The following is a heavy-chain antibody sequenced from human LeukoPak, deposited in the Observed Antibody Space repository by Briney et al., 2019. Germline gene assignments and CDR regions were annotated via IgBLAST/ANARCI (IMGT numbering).Heavy chain of an antibody. Sequence: GGSLRLSCAVSGFTFNSYAMYWVRQAPGKGLGYVSVRSGNGVSSSYADSVKGRCTISRDHSKNTLYLQMGRLTADDIGVYYCARELALCSRDTCYSRTWFDPWGQGTLVTVSS. J-gene: IGHJ5*02. CDR1: GFTFNSYA. D-gene: IGHD2-21*02. CDR3: ARELALCSRDTCYSRTWFDP. V-gene: IGHV3-64*02. CDR2: RSGNGVSS.